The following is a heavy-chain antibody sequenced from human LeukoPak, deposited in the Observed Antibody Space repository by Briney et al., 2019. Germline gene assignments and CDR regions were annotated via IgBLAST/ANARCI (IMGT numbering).Heavy chain of an antibody. CDR3: AKDALTGTTRASAYFDY. V-gene: IGHV3-23*01. J-gene: IGHJ4*02. CDR1: GFTFSSYA. CDR2: ISGSGGST. D-gene: IGHD1-7*01. Sequence: GGSLRLSCAASGFTFSSYAMSWVRQAPGKGLEWVSAISGSGGSTYYADPVKGRFTISRDNSKNALYLQMNSLRAEDTAVYYCAKDALTGTTRASAYFDYWGQGTLVTVSS.